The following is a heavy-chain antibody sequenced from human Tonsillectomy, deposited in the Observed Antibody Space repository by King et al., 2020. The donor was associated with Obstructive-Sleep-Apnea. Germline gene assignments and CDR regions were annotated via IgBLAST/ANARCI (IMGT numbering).Heavy chain of an antibody. V-gene: IGHV4-31*03. CDR1: GGSISSDGYY. CDR3: ARGSPYYFDY. J-gene: IGHJ4*02. CDR2: IYYSGST. D-gene: IGHD3-10*01. Sequence: VQLQESGPGLVKPSQTLSLTCTVSGGSISSDGYYWSWISQHPGKGLEWIAYIYYSGSTYYNPSLKSRVTISVDTSKNQLSLKLSSMTAADTAVYYCARGSPYYFDYWGQGTLVTVSS.